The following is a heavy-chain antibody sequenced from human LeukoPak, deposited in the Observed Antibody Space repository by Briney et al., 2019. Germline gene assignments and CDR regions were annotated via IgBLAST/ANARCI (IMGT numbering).Heavy chain of an antibody. V-gene: IGHV3-48*01. CDR3: ARAPYYYDSSGYPY. Sequence: GGSLRLSCAASGFTFSSYSMNWVRQAPGKGLEWVSYISSSSSTIYYVDSVKGRFTISRDNAKNSLYLQMNSLRAEDTAVYYCARAPYYYDSSGYPYWGQGTLVTVSS. J-gene: IGHJ4*02. CDR2: ISSSSSTI. D-gene: IGHD3-22*01. CDR1: GFTFSSYS.